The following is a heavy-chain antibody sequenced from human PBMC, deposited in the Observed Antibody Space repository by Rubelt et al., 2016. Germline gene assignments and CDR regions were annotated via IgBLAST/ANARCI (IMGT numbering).Heavy chain of an antibody. D-gene: IGHD5-24*01. Sequence: AASGFTFSSYSMNWVRQAPGKGLEWLSYITSSSSAIYYADSVRGRFTISRDNAENSLFLQMDSLRAEDTAVYYCARPAVETDSDVFDYWGQGTLVTVSS. V-gene: IGHV3-48*04. J-gene: IGHJ4*02. CDR2: ITSSSSAI. CDR1: GFTFSSYS. CDR3: ARPAVETDSDVFDY.